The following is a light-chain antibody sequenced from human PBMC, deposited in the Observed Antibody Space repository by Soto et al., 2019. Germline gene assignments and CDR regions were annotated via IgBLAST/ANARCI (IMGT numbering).Light chain of an antibody. CDR1: QSVSSSY. V-gene: IGKV3-20*01. CDR3: QQYNDWPPIT. Sequence: EIVLTQSPGTLSLSPGERATLSCRASQSVSSSYLAWYQQKPGQAPRLLIYGASTRATGIPGRFSGSGFGTEFTLTISGLQPEDFAVYYCQQYNDWPPITFGQGTRLEI. CDR2: GAS. J-gene: IGKJ5*01.